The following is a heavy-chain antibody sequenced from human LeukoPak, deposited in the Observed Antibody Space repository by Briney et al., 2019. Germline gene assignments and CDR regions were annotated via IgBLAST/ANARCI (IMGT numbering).Heavy chain of an antibody. CDR3: ARGVRYSSGWYWSY. Sequence: ASVKVSCKASGYTFTIYDINWVRQATGQGLEWMGWMNPNSGNTGYAQKFQGRVTMTRNTSISTAYMELSSLRSEDTAVYYCARGVRYSSGWYWSYWGQGTLVTVSS. J-gene: IGHJ4*02. V-gene: IGHV1-8*01. D-gene: IGHD6-19*01. CDR2: MNPNSGNT. CDR1: GYTFTIYD.